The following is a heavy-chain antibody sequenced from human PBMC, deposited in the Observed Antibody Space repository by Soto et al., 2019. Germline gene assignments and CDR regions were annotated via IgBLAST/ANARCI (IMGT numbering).Heavy chain of an antibody. CDR3: ARSYSGYDFDY. CDR2: IYYSGST. D-gene: IGHD5-12*01. J-gene: IGHJ4*02. CDR1: GGSISSYY. V-gene: IGHV4-59*01. Sequence: SETLSLTCTVSGGSISSYYWSWIRQPPGKGLEWIGYIYYSGSTNYNPSLKSRVTISVDTSKNQFSLKLSSVTAADTAVYYCARSYSGYDFDYWGQGTLVTVSS.